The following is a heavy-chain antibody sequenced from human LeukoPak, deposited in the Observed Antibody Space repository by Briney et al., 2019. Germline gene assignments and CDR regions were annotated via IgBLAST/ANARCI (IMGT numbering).Heavy chain of an antibody. V-gene: IGHV3-21*01. Sequence: GGSLRLSCAASGFTFSSYSMNWVRQAPGKGLDWVSSISSSSSYIYYADSVKGRFTISRDNAKNSLYLQMNSLRAEDTAVYYCARDVLVRGVIITVIDYWGQGTLVTVSS. CDR3: ARDVLVRGVIITVIDY. D-gene: IGHD3-10*01. CDR1: GFTFSSYS. J-gene: IGHJ4*02. CDR2: ISSSSSYI.